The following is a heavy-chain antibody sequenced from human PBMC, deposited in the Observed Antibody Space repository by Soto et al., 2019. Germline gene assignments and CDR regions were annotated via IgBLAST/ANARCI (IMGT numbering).Heavy chain of an antibody. J-gene: IGHJ6*02. CDR1: GGTFSSYA. V-gene: IGHV1-69*13. Sequence: SVKVSCKXSGGTFSSYAISWVRQAPGQGLEWMGGIIPIFGTANYAQKFQGRVTITADESTSTAYMELSSLRSEDTAVYYCARATTTKFYYYHSSGLYGMDVWGQGTTVTVSS. CDR3: ARATTTKFYYYHSSGLYGMDV. D-gene: IGHD3-22*01. CDR2: IIPIFGTA.